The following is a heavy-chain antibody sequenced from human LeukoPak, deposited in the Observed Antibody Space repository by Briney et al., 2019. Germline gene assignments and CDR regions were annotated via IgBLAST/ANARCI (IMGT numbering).Heavy chain of an antibody. Sequence: SETLSLTCTVSGGSISSSSYYWGWIRQPPGKGLEWIGEINHSGSTYYNPSLKSRVTIYVDTSKNQFSLKLSSVTAADTAVYYCARGRRDGYNLEYFDKWGQGTLVTVSS. CDR2: INHSGST. V-gene: IGHV4-39*01. J-gene: IGHJ4*02. D-gene: IGHD5-24*01. CDR1: GGSISSSSYY. CDR3: ARGRRDGYNLEYFDK.